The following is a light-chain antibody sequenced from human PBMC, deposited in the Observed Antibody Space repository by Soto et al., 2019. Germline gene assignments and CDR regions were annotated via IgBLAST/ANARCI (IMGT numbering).Light chain of an antibody. CDR2: ANN. V-gene: IGLV1-40*01. Sequence: QSVLTQPPSVSGAPGQRVTISCTGSSSNIGGGYDVHWYQQFPGTAPKLLIYANNNRPSWVPDRFSASKSGTSASLAITGLQVDDEADYYCQSYDTTLRGVFGTGTKVTVL. CDR3: QSYDTTLRGV. CDR1: SSNIGGGYD. J-gene: IGLJ1*01.